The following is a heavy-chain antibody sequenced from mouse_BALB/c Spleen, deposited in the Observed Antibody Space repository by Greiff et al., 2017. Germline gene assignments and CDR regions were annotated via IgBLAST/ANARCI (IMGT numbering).Heavy chain of an antibody. J-gene: IGHJ3*01. Sequence: EVQGVESGGGLVQPGGSRKLSCAASGFTFSSFGMHWVRQAPEKGLEWVAYISSGSSTIYYADTVKGRFTISRDNPKNTQFLQMTSLRSEDTAMYYGARALLRLRFAYWGQGTLVTVSA. D-gene: IGHD1-2*01. CDR1: GFTFSSFG. CDR3: ARALLRLRFAY. V-gene: IGHV5-17*02. CDR2: ISSGSSTI.